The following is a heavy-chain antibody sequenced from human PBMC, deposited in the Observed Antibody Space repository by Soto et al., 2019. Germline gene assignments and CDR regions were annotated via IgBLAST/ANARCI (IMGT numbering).Heavy chain of an antibody. V-gene: IGHV4-61*01. J-gene: IGHJ4*02. D-gene: IGHD2-8*01. Sequence: PSETLSLTCTLSGASVSSGCYCCSWLRQPPGKGLEWIGYIHYSGTTNYNPSLKSRVTISVDTSKNQFSLKVSSVTAADTAVYYCARDPNLYYLDYWGQGTLVTVSS. CDR2: IHYSGTT. CDR1: GASVSSGCYC. CDR3: ARDPNLYYLDY.